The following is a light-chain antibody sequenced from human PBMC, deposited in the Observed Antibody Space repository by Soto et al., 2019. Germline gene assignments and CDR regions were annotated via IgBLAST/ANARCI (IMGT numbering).Light chain of an antibody. CDR3: QMYNNWVGT. V-gene: IGKV3-15*01. CDR2: GAA. CDR1: QSISSN. Sequence: EIVMTQSPAILSVSPGERATLSCRANQSISSNLAWYQQKPGQAPRLLIYGAATRATDIPARFSGSGSGTDFTLTINSLQSEDFAVYYCQMYNNWVGTFGGGTKVDIK. J-gene: IGKJ4*01.